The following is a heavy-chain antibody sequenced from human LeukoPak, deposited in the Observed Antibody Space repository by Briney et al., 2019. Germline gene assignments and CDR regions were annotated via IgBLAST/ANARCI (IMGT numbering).Heavy chain of an antibody. Sequence: GGSLRLSCTVSGFTVSTNSMSWVRQAPGKGLEWVSFIYSDNTHYSDSVKGRFTISRDNSKNTLYLQMNSLRAEDTAVYYCARRAGAYLHPYDYWGQGTLVTVSS. V-gene: IGHV3-53*01. CDR2: IYSDNT. J-gene: IGHJ4*02. CDR3: ARRAGAYLHPYDY. D-gene: IGHD4/OR15-4a*01. CDR1: GFTVSTNS.